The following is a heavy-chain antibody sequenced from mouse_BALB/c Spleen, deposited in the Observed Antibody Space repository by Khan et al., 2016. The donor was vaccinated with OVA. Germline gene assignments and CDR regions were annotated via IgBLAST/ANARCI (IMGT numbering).Heavy chain of an antibody. V-gene: IGHV2-3*01. CDR2: IWGDGST. D-gene: IGHD1-1*01. Sequence: VQLQESGPGLVAPSQSLSITCTVSGFSLSSNGVSWVRQPPGKGLEWLGVIWGDGSTNYHSTLKSRLIISKDNSKSQVFLKLNRLQTDDTATYYCAKFTPDYYSMDYWGQGTSVTVSS. J-gene: IGHJ4*01. CDR3: AKFTPDYYSMDY. CDR1: GFSLSSNG.